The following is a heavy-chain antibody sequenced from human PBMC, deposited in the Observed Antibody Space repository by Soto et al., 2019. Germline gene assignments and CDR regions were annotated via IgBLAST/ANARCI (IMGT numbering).Heavy chain of an antibody. CDR3: AKNQERELPRVIDF. CDR2: MSGSSSTT. Sequence: EVRLLESGGGLVKPGGSLRLSCATSGLTFSNYAMSWVRQAPGGGLEWVSSMSGSSSTTYYADSVRGRFTISRDRSKNTLYLKMGSLRAEDTALYYCAKNQERELPRVIDFWGQGTLVTVSS. CDR1: GLTFSNYA. D-gene: IGHD1-7*01. V-gene: IGHV3-23*01. J-gene: IGHJ4*02.